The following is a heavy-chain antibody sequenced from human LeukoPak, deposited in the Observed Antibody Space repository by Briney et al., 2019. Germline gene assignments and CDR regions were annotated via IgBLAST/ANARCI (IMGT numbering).Heavy chain of an antibody. CDR2: IIPILGIA. Sequence: GASVKVSCKASGGTFSSYAISWVRQAPGQGLEWMGRIIPILGIANYAQKFQGRVTITADESTSTAYMELSSLRSEDTAVYYCARDKDNWNYVADYWGQGTLVTVSS. V-gene: IGHV1-69*04. D-gene: IGHD1-7*01. CDR3: ARDKDNWNYVADY. CDR1: GGTFSSYA. J-gene: IGHJ4*02.